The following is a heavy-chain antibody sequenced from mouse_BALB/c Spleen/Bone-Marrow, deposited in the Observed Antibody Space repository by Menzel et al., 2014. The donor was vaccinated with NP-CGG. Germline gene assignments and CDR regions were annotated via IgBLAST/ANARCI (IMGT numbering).Heavy chain of an antibody. CDR2: INSNGGST. Sequence: EVQVVESGGGLVQPGGSLKLSCAASGFTFSSYGMSWVRRTPDKRLELVATINSNGGSTYYPDSVKGRFTISRDNAKNTLYLQMSSLKSEDTAMYYCARIWAYYAMDYWGQGTSVTVSS. CDR3: ARIWAYYAMDY. D-gene: IGHD4-1*01. CDR1: GFTFSSYG. V-gene: IGHV5-6-3*01. J-gene: IGHJ4*01.